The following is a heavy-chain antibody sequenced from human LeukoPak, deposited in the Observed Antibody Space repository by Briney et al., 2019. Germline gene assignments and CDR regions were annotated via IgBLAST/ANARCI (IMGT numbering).Heavy chain of an antibody. D-gene: IGHD3-22*01. V-gene: IGHV3-23*01. CDR3: AKVGAITMIVVVIPGVFDY. J-gene: IGHJ4*02. Sequence: GGSLGLSCAASGFTFSSYAMSWVRQAPGKGLEWVSAISGSGGSTYYADSVKGRFTISRDNSKNTLYLQMNSLRAEDTAVYYCAKVGAITMIVVVIPGVFDYWGQGTLVTVSS. CDR1: GFTFSSYA. CDR2: ISGSGGST.